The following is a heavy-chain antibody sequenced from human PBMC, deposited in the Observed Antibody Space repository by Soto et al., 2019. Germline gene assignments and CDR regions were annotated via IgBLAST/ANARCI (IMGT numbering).Heavy chain of an antibody. CDR3: ARVHRCSSTSCYLRY. Sequence: GASVKVSCKASGYTFTSYGISWVRQAPGQGLEWMGWIGAYNGNTNYAQKLQGRVTMTTDTSTSTAYMELSSLRSEDTAVYYCARVHRCSSTSCYLRYWGQGTLVTVSS. D-gene: IGHD2-2*01. CDR1: GYTFTSYG. CDR2: IGAYNGNT. V-gene: IGHV1-18*01. J-gene: IGHJ4*02.